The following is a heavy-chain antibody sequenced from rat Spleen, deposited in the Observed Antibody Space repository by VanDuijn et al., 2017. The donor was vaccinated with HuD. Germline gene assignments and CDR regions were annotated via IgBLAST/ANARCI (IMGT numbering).Heavy chain of an antibody. Sequence: EVQLVESGGGLVRPGSPLKLSCAASGFTFSNNWLNWIRQAPGKGLEWVASINPDGSGSYYSDIVKGRFVISRDNAKSTLYLQMDSLRSEDTATYYCASRIPLYWYFDFWGPGTMVTVSS. CDR2: INPDGSGS. J-gene: IGHJ1*01. CDR3: ASRIPLYWYFDF. D-gene: IGHD1-6*01. CDR1: GFTFSNNW. V-gene: IGHV5-35*01.